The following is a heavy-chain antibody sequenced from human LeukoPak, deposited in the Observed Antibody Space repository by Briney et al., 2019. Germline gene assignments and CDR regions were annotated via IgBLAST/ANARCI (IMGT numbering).Heavy chain of an antibody. Sequence: GSLRLSCAVSGFTFSNFWMSWVRQAPGRGLEWVANIHPEGNEKYHVESVKGRFTISRDNAKNSLFLQMNGLRVEDTAVYYCARGDAFSGDHWGQGTLVTVSS. CDR1: GFTFSNFW. CDR3: ARGDAFSGDH. J-gene: IGHJ4*02. V-gene: IGHV3-7*04. CDR2: IHPEGNEK.